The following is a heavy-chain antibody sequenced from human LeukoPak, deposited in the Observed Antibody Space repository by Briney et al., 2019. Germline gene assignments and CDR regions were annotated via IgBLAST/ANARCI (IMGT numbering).Heavy chain of an antibody. V-gene: IGHV1-2*02. CDR2: INPNSGGT. CDR3: ATRQLRTGNFDY. J-gene: IGHJ4*02. D-gene: IGHD6-13*01. CDR1: GYTFTGYY. Sequence: ASVKVSCKASGYTFTGYYMHWVRQAPGQGLEWMGWINPNSGGTNYAQKFQGRVTMTRDTSISTAYMELSRLGSDDTAVYYCATRQLRTGNFDYWGQGTLVTVSS.